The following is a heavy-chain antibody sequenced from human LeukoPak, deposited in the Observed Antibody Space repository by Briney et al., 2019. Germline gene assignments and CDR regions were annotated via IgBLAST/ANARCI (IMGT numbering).Heavy chain of an antibody. V-gene: IGHV3-11*01. D-gene: IGHD2-2*01. CDR2: ISSSGSTI. CDR1: GFTFSDYY. J-gene: IGHJ4*02. CDR3: ARYQLLYYFDY. Sequence: GGSLRLSCAASGFTFSDYYMSWIRQAPGKGLEWVSYISSSGSTIYYADSVTGRFTISRDNAKNSLYLQMNSLRAEDTAVYYCARYQLLYYFDYWGQGTLVTVSS.